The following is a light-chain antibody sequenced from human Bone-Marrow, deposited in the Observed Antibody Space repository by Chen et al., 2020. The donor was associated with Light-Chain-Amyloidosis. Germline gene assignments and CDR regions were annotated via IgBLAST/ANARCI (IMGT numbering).Light chain of an antibody. J-gene: IGLJ3*02. CDR2: KDT. V-gene: IGLV3-25*03. CDR3: QSADSSDLGV. Sequence: SYELTQPPSVSVSPGQTARITCSGDALPKHYAYWYQQKPGQAPVLVICKDTERPSGIPERFSGSSSGTTVTLTISGVQEEDEADYYCQSADSSDLGVFGGGTKLTVL. CDR1: ALPKHY.